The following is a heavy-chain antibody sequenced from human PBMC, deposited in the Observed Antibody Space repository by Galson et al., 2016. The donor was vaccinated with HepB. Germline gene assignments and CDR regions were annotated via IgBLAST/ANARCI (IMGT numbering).Heavy chain of an antibody. CDR3: SRDTHTYARSSGMDV. CDR1: EFTFSGDD. Sequence: SLRLSCAASEFTFSGDDMNWVRQAPGKGLEWASYISSSSSHIYYADSVKGRFTISRDNARKSLYLQMNSLRVEDTAIYFCSRDTHTYARSSGMDVWGQGTSVTVSS. V-gene: IGHV3-21*01. J-gene: IGHJ6*02. CDR2: ISSSSSHI. D-gene: IGHD6-6*01.